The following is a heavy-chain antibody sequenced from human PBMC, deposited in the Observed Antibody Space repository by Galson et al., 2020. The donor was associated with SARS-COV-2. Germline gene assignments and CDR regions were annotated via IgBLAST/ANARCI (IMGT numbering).Heavy chain of an antibody. V-gene: IGHV1-2*02. CDR3: ARGATQRYGSGLFDY. CDR1: GYTFSDYY. CDR2: INPNSGGT. J-gene: IGHJ4*02. Sequence: ASVKVSCKTSGYTFSDYYIHWVRQAPGQGLEWMGWINPNSGGTKYAQKFQGRVTMTRDTSITTAYMELSWLRSDDTAVYYCARGATQRYGSGLFDYWGQGTLVTVSS. D-gene: IGHD3-10*01.